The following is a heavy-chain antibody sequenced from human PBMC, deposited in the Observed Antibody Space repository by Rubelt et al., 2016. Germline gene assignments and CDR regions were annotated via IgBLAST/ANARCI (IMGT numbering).Heavy chain of an antibody. CDR2: INPSGGST. J-gene: IGHJ6*02. CDR3: ARDKDCSGGSCYYSGPSYYYYGMDV. D-gene: IGHD2-15*01. Sequence: MHWVRQAPGQGLEWMGIINPSGGSTSYAQKFQGRVTMTRDTSTSTVYMELSSLRSEDTAVYYCARDKDCSGGSCYYSGPSYYYYGMDVWGQGTTVTVSS. V-gene: IGHV1-46*01.